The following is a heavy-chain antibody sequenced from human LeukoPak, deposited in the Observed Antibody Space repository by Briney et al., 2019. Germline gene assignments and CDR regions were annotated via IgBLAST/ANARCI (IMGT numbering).Heavy chain of an antibody. J-gene: IGHJ6*03. CDR1: GYTFTSYY. CDR2: INPNSGGT. CDR3: ARGGIRYYYYMDV. Sequence: ASVKVSCKASGYTFTSYYMHWVRQAPGQGLEWMGRINPNSGGTNYAQKFQGRVTMTRDTSISTAYMELSRLRSDDTAVYYCARGGIRYYYYMDVWGKGTTVTVSS. V-gene: IGHV1-2*06.